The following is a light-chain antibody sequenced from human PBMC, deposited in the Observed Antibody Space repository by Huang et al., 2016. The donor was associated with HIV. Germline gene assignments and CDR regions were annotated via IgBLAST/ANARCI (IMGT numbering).Light chain of an antibody. CDR3: QQYTDWPIT. V-gene: IGKV3-15*01. CDR1: QRIGSN. CDR2: GIS. J-gene: IGKJ5*01. Sequence: EVVMTQSPATLSVSPGERATLSCRASQRIGSNYLAWYQQKPGQAPRLLIYGISTRANGIPDRCSGIGSGTEFTLTISSLQSEDFAVYYCQQYTDWPITFGQGTRLEIK.